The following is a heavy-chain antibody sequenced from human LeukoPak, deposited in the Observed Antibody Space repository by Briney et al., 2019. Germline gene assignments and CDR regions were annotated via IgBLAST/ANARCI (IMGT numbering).Heavy chain of an antibody. CDR2: INHSGST. J-gene: IGHJ4*02. D-gene: IGHD3-22*01. Sequence: PSETLTLTCAVDGGSFSGYYWSWIRQPPGKGLEWIGEINHSGSTNYNPSLKSRVTISVDTSKNQFSLKLSSVTAADTPVYYCARAPWHYYDRSAGHFDYWGQGTLVTVSS. CDR3: ARAPWHYYDRSAGHFDY. V-gene: IGHV4-34*01. CDR1: GGSFSGYY.